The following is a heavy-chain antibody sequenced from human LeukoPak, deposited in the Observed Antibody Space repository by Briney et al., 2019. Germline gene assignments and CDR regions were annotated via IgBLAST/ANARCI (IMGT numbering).Heavy chain of an antibody. CDR2: LSGTITYI. V-gene: IGHV3-21*01. CDR3: ARAFGPMSIFDY. D-gene: IGHD3-3*02. CDR1: GFMFSTYT. J-gene: IGHJ4*02. Sequence: GGSRRLSCAAWGFMFSTYTINGGRQAPGKGGEWVSSLSGTITYIYYGDSGKGRFTISRDNAKNSLYLQMNSLRVEDTAVYFCARAFGPMSIFDYWGQGTLVTVSS.